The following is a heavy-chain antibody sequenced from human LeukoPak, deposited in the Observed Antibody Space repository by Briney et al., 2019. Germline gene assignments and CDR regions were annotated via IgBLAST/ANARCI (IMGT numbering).Heavy chain of an antibody. CDR3: ARAKTTVTDDAFDI. J-gene: IGHJ3*02. D-gene: IGHD4-17*01. CDR1: GGSFSGCY. Sequence: PSETLSLTCAVYGGSFSGCYWSWIRQPPGKGLEWIGEINHSGSTNYNPSLKSRVTISVDTSKNQFSLKLSSVTAADTAVYYCARAKTTVTDDAFDIWGQGTMVTVSS. V-gene: IGHV4-34*01. CDR2: INHSGST.